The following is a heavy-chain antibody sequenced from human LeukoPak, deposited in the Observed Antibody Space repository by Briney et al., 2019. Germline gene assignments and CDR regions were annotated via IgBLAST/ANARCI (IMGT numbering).Heavy chain of an antibody. CDR1: GFTFSSYA. J-gene: IGHJ4*02. D-gene: IGHD6-13*01. CDR2: ISGSGGST. CDR3: AKVAAAAGTWPY. V-gene: IGHV3-23*01. Sequence: GESLRLSCAASGFTFSSYAMSWVRQAPGKGLEWVSAISGSGGSTYYADSVKGLFTISRDNSKNTLYLQMNSLRAEDTAVYYCAKVAAAAGTWPYWGQGTLVTVSS.